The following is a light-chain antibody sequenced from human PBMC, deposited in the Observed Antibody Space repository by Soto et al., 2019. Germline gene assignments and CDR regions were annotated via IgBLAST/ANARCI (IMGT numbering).Light chain of an antibody. CDR1: SSNIGAGYD. J-gene: IGLJ2*01. V-gene: IGLV1-40*01. Sequence: QAVVTQPPSVSGAPGQRVTISCTGSSSNIGAGYDVHWYQQLPGTAPKLLIYINSNRPSGVPDRFSGSKSGTSASLAITGLQAEDEADYYCQSYDSNLSGSRVVFGGGTKLTVL. CDR3: QSYDSNLSGSRVV. CDR2: INS.